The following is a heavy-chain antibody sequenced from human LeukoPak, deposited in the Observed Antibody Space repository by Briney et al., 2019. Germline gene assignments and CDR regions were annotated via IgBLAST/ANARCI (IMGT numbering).Heavy chain of an antibody. D-gene: IGHD4-23*01. Sequence: GGSLRLSCAASGFTFSSYAMSWVRQAPGKGLEWVSTLTGSGDTTYYADSVKGRFTISRDNSKNTLYLQMNSLRAEDMAVYYCAWGTDYSGDSDFDYWGQGTLVTVSS. V-gene: IGHV3-23*01. CDR1: GFTFSSYA. CDR3: AWGTDYSGDSDFDY. J-gene: IGHJ4*02. CDR2: LTGSGDTT.